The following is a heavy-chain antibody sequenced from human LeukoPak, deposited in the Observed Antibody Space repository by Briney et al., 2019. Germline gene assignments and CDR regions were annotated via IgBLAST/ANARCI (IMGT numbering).Heavy chain of an antibody. CDR3: ARANEIVATITFQFDY. Sequence: ASVKVSCKASGYIFTDYYMYWVRQAPGQGLEWMGWIIPNSGGTNYAQKFQGRVTMTRDTSISTVYMELSSLRSEDTAVYYCARANEIVATITFQFDYWGQGTLVTVSS. CDR2: IIPNSGGT. CDR1: GYIFTDYY. D-gene: IGHD5-12*01. V-gene: IGHV1-2*02. J-gene: IGHJ4*02.